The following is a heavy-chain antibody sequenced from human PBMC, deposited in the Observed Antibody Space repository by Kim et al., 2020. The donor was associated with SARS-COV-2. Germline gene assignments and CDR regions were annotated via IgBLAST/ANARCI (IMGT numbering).Heavy chain of an antibody. CDR3: AKARSSGWYQSAWFDP. V-gene: IGHV3-23*01. Sequence: SVKGRFTISRDNSKNTLYLQMNSLRAEDTAVYYCAKARSSGWYQSAWFDPWGQGTLVTVSS. J-gene: IGHJ5*02. D-gene: IGHD6-19*01.